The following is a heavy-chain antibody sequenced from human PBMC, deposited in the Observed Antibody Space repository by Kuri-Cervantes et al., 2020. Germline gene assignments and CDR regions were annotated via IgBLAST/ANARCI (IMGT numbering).Heavy chain of an antibody. V-gene: IGHV1-2*02. Sequence: ASVKVSCKASGYTFTGYYMHWVRQAPGQGLEWMGWINPNSGGTNYAQQFQGRVTMTTDTSTSTAYMELRSLRSDDTAVYYCARAWTAVRGPFDYWGQGTLVTVSS. D-gene: IGHD4-23*01. CDR3: ARAWTAVRGPFDY. J-gene: IGHJ4*02. CDR2: INPNSGGT. CDR1: GYTFTGYY.